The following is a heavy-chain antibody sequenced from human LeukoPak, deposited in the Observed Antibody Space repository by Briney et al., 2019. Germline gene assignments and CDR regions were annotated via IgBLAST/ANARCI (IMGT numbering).Heavy chain of an antibody. CDR1: GYSISSGYY. D-gene: IGHD5-18*01. Sequence: SETLSLTCTVSGYSISSGYYWSWIRQPPGKGLEWIGYIYYSGSTNYNPSLKSRVTISVDTSKNQFSLKLSSVTAADTAVYYCARTTEGGYTYDYFYYYYMDVWGKGTTVTISS. V-gene: IGHV4-61*01. CDR3: ARTTEGGYTYDYFYYYYMDV. CDR2: IYYSGST. J-gene: IGHJ6*03.